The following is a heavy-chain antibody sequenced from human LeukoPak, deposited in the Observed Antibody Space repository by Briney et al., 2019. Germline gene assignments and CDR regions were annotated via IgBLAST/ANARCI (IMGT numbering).Heavy chain of an antibody. D-gene: IGHD3-9*01. CDR1: GFTFSSYG. J-gene: IGHJ4*02. CDR3: AKSAFYDILTGYGY. V-gene: IGHV3-23*01. CDR2: ISGSSGST. Sequence: GGSLRLSCAASGFTFSSYGMSWVRQAPGKGLEWVSAISGSSGSTYYADSVKDRFTISRDNSKNTLYLKMNSLRAEDTAVYCCAKSAFYDILTGYGYWGQGTLVTVSS.